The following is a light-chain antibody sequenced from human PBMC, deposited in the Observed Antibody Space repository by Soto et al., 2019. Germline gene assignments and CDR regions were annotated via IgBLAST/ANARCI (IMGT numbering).Light chain of an antibody. J-gene: IGLJ2*01. CDR2: DVS. V-gene: IGLV2-14*01. CDR3: SSYTSSSTLV. CDR1: SSDVGGYNY. Sequence: ALTQPASVSGSPGQSITISCTGTSSDVGGYNYVSWYQQHPGKAPKLMIYDVSNRPSGVSNRFPGSKSGNTASLTISGLQAEDEADYYCSSYTSSSTLVFGGGTKVTVL.